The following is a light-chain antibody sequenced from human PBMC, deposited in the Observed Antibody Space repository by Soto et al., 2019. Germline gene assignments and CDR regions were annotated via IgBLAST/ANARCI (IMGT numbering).Light chain of an antibody. V-gene: IGKV1-17*03. CDR3: LQHNTYPLS. J-gene: IGKJ4*01. CDR1: RGISHY. Sequence: DIQMTQSPSAMSASVGDRVTITCRASRGISHYLAWFQQRPGKVPKRLIYGASTLESGVPSRFSGSGSGTDFTLTISSLQPEDFATYYCLQHNTYPLSFGGGTKVAMK. CDR2: GAS.